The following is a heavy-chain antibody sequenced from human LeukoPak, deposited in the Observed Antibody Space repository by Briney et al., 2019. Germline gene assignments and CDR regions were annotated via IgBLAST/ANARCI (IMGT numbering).Heavy chain of an antibody. D-gene: IGHD3-10*01. CDR2: IYYSGST. CDR3: ARQGPVLLWFGEFQSQFDY. J-gene: IGHJ4*02. Sequence: SETLSLTCTVSGGSISSSSYYWGWIRQPPGKGLEWIGSIYYSGSTYYNPSLKSRVTISVDTSKNQFSLKLSSVTAADTAVYYCARQGPVLLWFGEFQSQFDYWGQGTLVTVSS. V-gene: IGHV4-39*01. CDR1: GGSISSSSYY.